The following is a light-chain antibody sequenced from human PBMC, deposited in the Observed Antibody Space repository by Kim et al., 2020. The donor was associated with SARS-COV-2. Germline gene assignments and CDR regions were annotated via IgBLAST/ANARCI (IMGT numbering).Light chain of an antibody. V-gene: IGLV7-46*01. CDR2: DTS. J-gene: IGLJ2*01. CDR1: TGAVTSSHY. CDR3: SLSYSGYVV. Sequence: QAVVTQEPSLTVSPGGTVTLTCGSSTGAVTSSHYPYWSQQKPGQAPRTLIYDTSNKHSWTPARFSGSLLGGKAALTLSGAQPEDEADYYCSLSYSGYVVFGGGTKLTVL.